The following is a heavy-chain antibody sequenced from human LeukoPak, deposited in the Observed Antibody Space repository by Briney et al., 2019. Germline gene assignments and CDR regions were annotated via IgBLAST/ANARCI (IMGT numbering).Heavy chain of an antibody. Sequence: GGSLRLSCAASGFTFSSYAMSWVRQAPGKGLEWVSGISGSGDNTYYADSVKGRFTISRDNSKNTLYVQVNSLGTKDTAAYYCAKGSYYDSSCSFYFDYWGQGTLVTVSS. CDR3: AKGSYYDSSCSFYFDY. J-gene: IGHJ4*02. CDR1: GFTFSSYA. D-gene: IGHD3-22*01. V-gene: IGHV3-23*01. CDR2: ISGSGDNT.